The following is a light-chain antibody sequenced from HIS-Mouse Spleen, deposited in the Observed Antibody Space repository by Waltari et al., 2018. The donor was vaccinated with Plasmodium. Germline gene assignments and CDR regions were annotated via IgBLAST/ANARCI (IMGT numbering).Light chain of an antibody. Sequence: QSALTQPASVSGSPGQSITISCTGTSSDVGSYNLVSWYQQHPGKAPKLRIYEGSKRPSGVSNRSSGAKSGNTASLTISGLQAEDEADYYCCSYAGSSTYVFGTGTKVTVL. CDR2: EGS. J-gene: IGLJ1*01. CDR1: SSDVGSYNL. CDR3: CSYAGSSTYV. V-gene: IGLV2-23*01.